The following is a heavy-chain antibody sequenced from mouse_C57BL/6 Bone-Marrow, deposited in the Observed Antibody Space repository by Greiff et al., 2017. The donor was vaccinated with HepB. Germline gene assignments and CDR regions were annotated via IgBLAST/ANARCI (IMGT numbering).Heavy chain of an antibody. CDR1: GFTFSSYA. CDR2: ISDGGSYT. J-gene: IGHJ4*01. D-gene: IGHD1-1*01. V-gene: IGHV5-4*03. Sequence: DVKLLESGGGLVKPGGSLKLSCAASGFTFSSYAMSWVRQTPEKRLEWVATISDGGSYTYYPDNVKGRFTISRDNAKNNLYLQMSHLKSEDTAMYYCARVPLITTVVAYYYAMDYWGQGTSVTVSS. CDR3: ARVPLITTVVAYYYAMDY.